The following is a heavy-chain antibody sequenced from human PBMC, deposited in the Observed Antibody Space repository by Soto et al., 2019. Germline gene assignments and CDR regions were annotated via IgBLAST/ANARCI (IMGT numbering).Heavy chain of an antibody. CDR3: ARGGHNIVHPYGGDDAGAFGI. CDR2: TYYRSKWYS. CDR1: GDSVSSNSAA. D-gene: IGHD4-17*01. Sequence: SQTLSLTCAISGDSVSSNSAAWNWIRQSPSRGLEWLGRTYYRSKWYSDYAVYVKSRITINPDTSKNQFSLQLNSVTPEDTAVYYFARGGHNIVHPYGGDDAGAFGIWGQGTMVTVSS. J-gene: IGHJ3*02. V-gene: IGHV6-1*01.